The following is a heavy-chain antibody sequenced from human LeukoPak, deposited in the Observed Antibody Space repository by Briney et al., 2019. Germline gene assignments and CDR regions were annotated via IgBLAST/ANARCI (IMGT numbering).Heavy chain of an antibody. CDR3: ASIQGPLGYCSGGSCSVVNY. V-gene: IGHV1-69*04. CDR1: GGTFSSYA. J-gene: IGHJ4*02. Sequence: SVKVSCKASGGTFSSYAISWVRQAPGQGLEWMGRIIPILGIANYAQKFQGRVTITADKSTSTAYMELSSLRSEDTAVYYCASIQGPLGYCSGGSCSVVNYWGQGTLVTVSS. CDR2: IIPILGIA. D-gene: IGHD2-15*01.